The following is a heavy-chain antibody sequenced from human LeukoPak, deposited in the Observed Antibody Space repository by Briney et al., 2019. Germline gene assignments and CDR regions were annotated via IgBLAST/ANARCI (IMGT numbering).Heavy chain of an antibody. D-gene: IGHD3-22*01. CDR3: ARQSGEERSGYYYTINYYYYMDV. CDR2: IYYSGGT. V-gene: IGHV4-39*01. J-gene: IGHJ6*03. CDR1: GGSISSSSYY. Sequence: PSETLSLTCTVCGGSISSSSYYWGWIRQPPGKGLEWIGSIYYSGGTYYNPSLQSRVTISVDTSKNHFSLRLSSATAADTAVYYCARQSGEERSGYYYTINYYYYMDVWGTGTTVTVSS.